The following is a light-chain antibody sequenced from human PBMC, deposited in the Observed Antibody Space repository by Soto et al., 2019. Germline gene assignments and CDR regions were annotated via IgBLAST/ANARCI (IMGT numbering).Light chain of an antibody. CDR2: EDN. CDR1: SGRIASNY. J-gene: IGLJ3*02. Sequence: NFMLTQPHSVSESPGKTVAISCTRSSGRIASNYVQWYQQRPGSSPTTVISEDNQRPSGVPDRFSGSIDSSSNSASLTISGMKTEDEADYYCQSYDSSNHEVFGGGTKLTVL. V-gene: IGLV6-57*01. CDR3: QSYDSSNHEV.